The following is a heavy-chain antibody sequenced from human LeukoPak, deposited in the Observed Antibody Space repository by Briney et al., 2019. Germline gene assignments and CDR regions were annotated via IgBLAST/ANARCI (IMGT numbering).Heavy chain of an antibody. CDR3: ARDSADHYYDSSGYDY. CDR1: GFTFSSYW. D-gene: IGHD3-22*01. CDR2: INSDGGST. Sequence: GGSLRLSCAASGFTFSSYWMHWVRQAPGKGLVWVSRINSDGGSTSYADSVKGRFTTSRDNAKNTLYLQMNSLRAEDTAVYYCARDSADHYYDSSGYDYWGQGTLVTVSS. J-gene: IGHJ4*02. V-gene: IGHV3-74*01.